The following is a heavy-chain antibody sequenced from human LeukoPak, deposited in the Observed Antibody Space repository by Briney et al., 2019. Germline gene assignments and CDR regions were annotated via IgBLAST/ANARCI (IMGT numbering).Heavy chain of an antibody. CDR1: GFTFDDYA. CDR3: AILLWFGEGPFDY. D-gene: IGHD3-10*01. J-gene: IGHJ4*02. Sequence: GGSLRLSCAASGFTFDDYAMHWVRQAPGKGLEWVSGISWNSGSIGYADSVKGRFTISRDNAKNSLYLQMNSLRAEDTAVYYCAILLWFGEGPFDYWGQGTLVTVSS. V-gene: IGHV3-9*01. CDR2: ISWNSGSI.